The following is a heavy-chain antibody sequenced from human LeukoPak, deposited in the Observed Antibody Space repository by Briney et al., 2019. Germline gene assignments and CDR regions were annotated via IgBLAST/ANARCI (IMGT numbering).Heavy chain of an antibody. CDR1: GGSISSTNYF. Sequence: PSETLSLTCSVSGGSISSTNYFWGWIRQPPGKGLEWIGNIYYSGSTYYNPSLKSRVTISVDTSKNQFSLKLSSVTAADTAVYYCAREGRIYGDYVLCFDYWGQGTLVTVSS. CDR3: AREGRIYGDYVLCFDY. D-gene: IGHD4-17*01. V-gene: IGHV4-39*07. J-gene: IGHJ4*02. CDR2: IYYSGST.